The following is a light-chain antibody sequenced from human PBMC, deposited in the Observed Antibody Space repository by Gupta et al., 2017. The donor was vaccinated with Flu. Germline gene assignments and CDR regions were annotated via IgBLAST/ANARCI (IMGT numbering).Light chain of an antibody. J-gene: IGLJ2*01. V-gene: IGLV3-10*01. Sequence: QTARTTCSGDSLPKQYAYWYQQQSGQAPVLVIYEDNARPSGIPARFSCSSTGTVATLTISXAXVEDEAXYFCYSSDRSVDHRGIFGGGTKLSVL. CDR2: EDN. CDR1: SLPKQY. CDR3: YSSDRSVDHRGI.